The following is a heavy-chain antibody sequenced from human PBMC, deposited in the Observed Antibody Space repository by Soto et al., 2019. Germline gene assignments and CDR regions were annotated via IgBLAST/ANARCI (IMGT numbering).Heavy chain of an antibody. CDR1: GGSVSSGSYY. CDR3: ARLARGSGSSKDY. D-gene: IGHD3-10*01. Sequence: SETLSLTCTVSGGSVSSGSYYWSWIRQPPGKGLEWIGYIYYSGSTNYNPSLKSRVTISVDTSKNQFSLKLSSVTAANTAVYYCARLARGSGSSKDYWGQGTLVTVSS. CDR2: IYYSGST. V-gene: IGHV4-61*01. J-gene: IGHJ4*02.